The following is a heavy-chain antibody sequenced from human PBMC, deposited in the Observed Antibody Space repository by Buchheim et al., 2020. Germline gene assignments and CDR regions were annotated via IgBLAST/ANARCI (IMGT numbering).Heavy chain of an antibody. D-gene: IGHD3-9*01. J-gene: IGHJ4*02. V-gene: IGHV3-48*02. CDR2: ISSSGKTI. CDR1: GFTFSSYS. CDR3: AKERYDILTGFDY. Sequence: EVQLVESGGGLVQPGGSLRLSCAASGFTFSSYSMNWVRQAPGKGLEWVSYISSSGKTIDYADSVKGRFTISRDNAKNSLYLQMNNLRDEDTAIYYCAKERYDILTGFDYWGQGTL.